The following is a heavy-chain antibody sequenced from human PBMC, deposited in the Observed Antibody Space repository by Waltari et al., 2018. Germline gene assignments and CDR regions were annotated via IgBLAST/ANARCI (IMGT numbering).Heavy chain of an antibody. CDR1: GFSFGGFG. J-gene: IGHJ4*02. CDR2: VGGSGATT. CDR3: AKAFRGYSGSYFDI. V-gene: IGHV3-23*01. Sequence: EVQLLESGGGLVQPGGSLRLSCAASGFSFGGFGMNWVRQAPGKGLEWVSGVGGSGATTNYADSGRGRFTVSRDNTRNTVYLQMNSLRAEDTAVYYCAKAFRGYSGSYFDIWGRGTLVAVSA. D-gene: IGHD5-12*01.